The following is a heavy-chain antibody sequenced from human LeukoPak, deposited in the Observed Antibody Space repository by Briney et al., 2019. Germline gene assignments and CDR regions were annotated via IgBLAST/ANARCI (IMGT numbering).Heavy chain of an antibody. CDR1: GFTFSSYA. Sequence: GSLSLSCAASGFTFSSYAMHWVRPAPGKGLGWVAVISYDGSNKYYADSVKGRFTISRDNSKNTLYLQMNSLRAEDTAVYYCAIQTRQGSWYQGFGYWGQGTLVTVSS. CDR2: ISYDGSNK. CDR3: AIQTRQGSWYQGFGY. J-gene: IGHJ4*02. V-gene: IGHV3-30*04. D-gene: IGHD6-13*01.